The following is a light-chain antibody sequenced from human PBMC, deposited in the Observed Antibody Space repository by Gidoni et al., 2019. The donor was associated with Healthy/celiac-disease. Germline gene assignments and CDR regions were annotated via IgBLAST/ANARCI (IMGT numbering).Light chain of an antibody. CDR2: GAS. V-gene: IGKV3-20*01. J-gene: IGKJ1*01. CDR1: QSVSSSY. CDR3: QQYGSSPRT. Sequence: EIVLTQSPGTLSLSPGERATLSCRASQSVSSSYLAWYQQKPGQAPQLRIYGASSRATGIPDRFSGSGSGTDFTLTISRLEPEDFAVYYCQQYGSSPRTFGQGTKVEIK.